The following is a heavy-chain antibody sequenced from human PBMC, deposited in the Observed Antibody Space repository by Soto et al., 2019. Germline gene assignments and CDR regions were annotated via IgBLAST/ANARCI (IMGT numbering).Heavy chain of an antibody. CDR3: AKDLERELPNLAYFDY. J-gene: IGHJ4*02. D-gene: IGHD1-26*01. CDR1: GFTFSSYA. Sequence: GGSLSLSCAASGFTFSSYAMSWVRQAPGKGLEWVSAIRGSGGSTYYADSVKGRFTISRDNSKNTLYLQMNSLRAEDTAVYYCAKDLERELPNLAYFDYWGQGTLVTVSS. V-gene: IGHV3-23*01. CDR2: IRGSGGST.